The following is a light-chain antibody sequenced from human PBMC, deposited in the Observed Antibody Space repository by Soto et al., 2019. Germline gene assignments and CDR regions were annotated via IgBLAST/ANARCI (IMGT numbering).Light chain of an antibody. V-gene: IGKV3-11*01. CDR3: HHRSNWPPEDT. CDR2: DAS. J-gene: IGKJ2*01. Sequence: EVLLTQSPATLSFTPGESATLSCRASQPINTYLGWYQQKSGQSPRLLIYDASNRAADIPARFSASGFGTDFTLTISSLKPEDVGTYYGHHRSNWPPEDTFGQGTKLEI. CDR1: QPINTY.